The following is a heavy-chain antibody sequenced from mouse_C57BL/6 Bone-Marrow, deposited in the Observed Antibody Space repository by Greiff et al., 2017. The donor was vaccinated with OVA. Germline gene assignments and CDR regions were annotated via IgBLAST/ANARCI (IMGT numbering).Heavy chain of an antibody. J-gene: IGHJ4*01. CDR2: IYPGDGDT. CDR3: ARWGLRGGDY. CDR1: GYTFTSYW. D-gene: IGHD2-4*01. V-gene: IGHV1-59*01. Sequence: QVQLQQPGAELVRPGTSVKLSCKASGYTFTSYWMHWVKQRPGQGLEWIGRIYPGDGDTNYNGKFKGKATLTADKSSSTAYMQLSSLTSEDSAVYFCARWGLRGGDYWGQGTSVTVSS.